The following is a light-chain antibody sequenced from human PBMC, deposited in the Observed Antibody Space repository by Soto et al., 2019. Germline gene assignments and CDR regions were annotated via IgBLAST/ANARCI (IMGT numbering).Light chain of an antibody. CDR3: QQYNNWPRT. Sequence: DIVMTQSPATLSVSPGERATLSCRASQSVSSNLAWYQQKPGQAPRLLIYRASTRATGIPARFSGSGSGTEFTITISSLQSEDFAVYYCQQYNNWPRTFGQGTKVEIK. CDR2: RAS. V-gene: IGKV3-15*01. CDR1: QSVSSN. J-gene: IGKJ1*01.